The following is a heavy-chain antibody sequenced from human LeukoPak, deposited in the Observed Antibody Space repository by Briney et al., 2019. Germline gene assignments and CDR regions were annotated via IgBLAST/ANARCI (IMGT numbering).Heavy chain of an antibody. Sequence: AGGSLRLSCAASGFTFSSYGMHWVRQAPGKGLEWVAVIWYDGSNKYYADSVKGRFTISRDNSKNTLYLQMNSLRAEDTAVYYCANPPRSVPAAVGYFDYWGQGTLVTVSS. CDR2: IWYDGSNK. J-gene: IGHJ4*02. CDR3: ANPPRSVPAAVGYFDY. V-gene: IGHV3-33*06. CDR1: GFTFSSYG. D-gene: IGHD2-2*01.